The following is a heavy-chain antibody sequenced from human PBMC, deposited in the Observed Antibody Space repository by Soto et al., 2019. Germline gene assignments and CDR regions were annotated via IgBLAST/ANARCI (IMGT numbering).Heavy chain of an antibody. D-gene: IGHD3-3*01. J-gene: IGHJ6*01. CDR2: IDPSDSYT. CDR1: GYSFTSYL. V-gene: IGHV5-10-1*01. Sequence: PGESLKISFKGSGYSFTSYLISWVRQMPGRGLEWMGRIDPSDSYTNYTPSFQGHVTISADKSISTAYLQWSSLKASDTAMYYCARTATFWSAYHMDGWRQGKTVTLSS. CDR3: ARTATFWSAYHMDG.